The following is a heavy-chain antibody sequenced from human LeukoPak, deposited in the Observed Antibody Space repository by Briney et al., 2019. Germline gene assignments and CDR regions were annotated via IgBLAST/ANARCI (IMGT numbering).Heavy chain of an antibody. J-gene: IGHJ6*03. CDR2: ISHSGTT. CDR1: GGSFSSYIYP. D-gene: IGHD1-14*01. CDR3: AREVGNSYYYYYMDV. Sequence: PSETLSLTCTVSGGSFSSYIYPWGWLRQPPGKGLERIGSISHSGTTCYKPSLKSRVTISIDTSKSQFSLKLNSVTAADTAVYYCAREVGNSYYYYYMDVWGRGTTVTVSS. V-gene: IGHV4-39*07.